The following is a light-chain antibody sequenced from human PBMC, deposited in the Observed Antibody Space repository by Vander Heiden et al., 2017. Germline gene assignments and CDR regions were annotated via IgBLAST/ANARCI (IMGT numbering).Light chain of an antibody. V-gene: IGLV3-25*03. J-gene: IGLJ2*01. Sequence: SYELTQPRSVSVSPGQTARITCSGDALPNQYAYWYQQKPGQSPVLVIYKDSERPSGIPGRFSGSSSGTTVTLTISGVQAEDEADYYCQSADSSGTYVVFGGGTKLTVL. CDR3: QSADSSGTYVV. CDR1: ALPNQY. CDR2: KDS.